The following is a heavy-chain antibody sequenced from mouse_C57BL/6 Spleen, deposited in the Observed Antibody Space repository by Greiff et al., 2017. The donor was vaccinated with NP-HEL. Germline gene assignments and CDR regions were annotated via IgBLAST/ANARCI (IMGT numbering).Heavy chain of an antibody. V-gene: IGHV1-26*01. Sequence: VQLQQSGPELVKPGASVKISCKASGYTFTDYYMNWVKQSHGKSLEWIGDINPNNGGTSYNQKFKGKATLTVDKSSSTAYMELRSLTSEDSAVYYCARFPYYYGSSYDPYYYAMDYWGQGTSVTVSS. J-gene: IGHJ4*01. CDR3: ARFPYYYGSSYDPYYYAMDY. CDR1: GYTFTDYY. D-gene: IGHD1-1*01. CDR2: INPNNGGT.